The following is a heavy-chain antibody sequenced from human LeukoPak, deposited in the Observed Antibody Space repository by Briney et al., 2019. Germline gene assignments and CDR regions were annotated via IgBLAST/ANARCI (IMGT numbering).Heavy chain of an antibody. Sequence: SVKVSCKASGGTFSSYAISWVRQAPGQGLEWMGRIIPILGIANYAQKYQGRVTITADKSTSTAYMELSSLRSEDTAVYYCARGPPGRGDIWGQGTMVTVSS. CDR3: ARGPPGRGDI. J-gene: IGHJ3*02. V-gene: IGHV1-69*04. CDR1: GGTFSSYA. CDR2: IIPILGIA. D-gene: IGHD3-10*01.